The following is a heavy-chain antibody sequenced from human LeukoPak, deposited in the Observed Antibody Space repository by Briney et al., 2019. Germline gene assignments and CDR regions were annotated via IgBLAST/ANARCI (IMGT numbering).Heavy chain of an antibody. J-gene: IGHJ4*02. CDR1: GGSFSGYY. Sequence: PSETLSLTCAVYGGSFSGYYWSWIRQPPGKGLEWIGEINHSGSTNYNPSLKSRVTISVDTSKNQFSLKLSSVTAADTAVYYCARGGYYDYVWGSYRRHGFLGYWGQGTLVTVSS. V-gene: IGHV4-34*01. CDR2: INHSGST. D-gene: IGHD3-16*02. CDR3: ARGGYYDYVWGSYRRHGFLGY.